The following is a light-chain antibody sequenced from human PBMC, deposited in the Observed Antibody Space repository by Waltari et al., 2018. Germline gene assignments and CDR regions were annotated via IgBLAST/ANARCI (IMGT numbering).Light chain of an antibody. CDR1: GLPKQY. CDR2: DEN. Sequence: YDLTQPPSVSVSPGQTAAITCSGDGLPKQYTFWYQQKSGQAPVLVMYDENKRPSGIPGRFSGSSAGTVATLTSTGAQVDDEADYYCYSKDTDGGSQGKIGGGTKLTVL. CDR3: YSKDTDGGSQGK. J-gene: IGLJ2*01. V-gene: IGLV3-10*01.